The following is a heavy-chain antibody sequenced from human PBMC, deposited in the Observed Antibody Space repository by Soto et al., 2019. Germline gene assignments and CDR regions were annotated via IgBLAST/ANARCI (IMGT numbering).Heavy chain of an antibody. D-gene: IGHD5-12*01. V-gene: IGHV3-23*01. Sequence: EVQLLESGGGLVQPGGSLRLSCAASGFSFSSYAMVWVRRAPGKGLEWVSVISARGGSSYFADSVKGRFTTSRDNSKNVLSLEMSSLRAEDTARYFCAKGSIEYSASVDNWGQGTLVLVSS. CDR2: ISARGGSS. CDR3: AKGSIEYSASVDN. CDR1: GFSFSSYA. J-gene: IGHJ4*02.